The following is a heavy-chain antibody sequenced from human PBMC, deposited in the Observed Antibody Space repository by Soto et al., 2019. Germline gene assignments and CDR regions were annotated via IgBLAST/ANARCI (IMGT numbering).Heavy chain of an antibody. J-gene: IGHJ6*02. CDR1: GYTFTSYG. Sequence: QVQLVQSGAEVKKPGASVKVSCKASGYTFTSYGISWVRQAPGQGLEWMGWISAYNGNTNYAQQLQGRVTMTTDTTTSTADMELRSLRSDDTAVYSCARASATVAPLFYYGMDVWGQGTTVTVSS. CDR2: ISAYNGNT. D-gene: IGHD4-17*01. V-gene: IGHV1-18*01. CDR3: ARASATVAPLFYYGMDV.